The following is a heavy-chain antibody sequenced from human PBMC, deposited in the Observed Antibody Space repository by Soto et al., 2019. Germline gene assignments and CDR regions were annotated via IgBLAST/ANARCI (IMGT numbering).Heavy chain of an antibody. Sequence: EVQLAESGGGLVQPGGSLRLSCAASGFTFSSYWMYWVHQAPGKGLVYVSRINNDGSGTTYAESVKGRLTISRDNAKNTLYLQMNSLRAEDTAVYYCARGGANHAFDIWGQGTMVTVSS. CDR1: GFTFSSYW. CDR2: INNDGSGT. J-gene: IGHJ3*02. V-gene: IGHV3-74*01. CDR3: ARGGANHAFDI.